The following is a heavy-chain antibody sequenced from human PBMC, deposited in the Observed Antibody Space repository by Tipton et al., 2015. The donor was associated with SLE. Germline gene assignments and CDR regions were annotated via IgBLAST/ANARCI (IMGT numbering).Heavy chain of an antibody. Sequence: SLRLSCAASGFTFSSYSMNWVRQAPGKGLEWVSSISSSSSYIYYADSVKGRFTISRDNAENSLYLQMNSLRAEDTAVYYCAREVGSSSRTHFDYWGRGTLVTVSP. J-gene: IGHJ4*02. CDR2: ISSSSSYI. D-gene: IGHD6-13*01. CDR1: GFTFSSYS. CDR3: AREVGSSSRTHFDY. V-gene: IGHV3-21*01.